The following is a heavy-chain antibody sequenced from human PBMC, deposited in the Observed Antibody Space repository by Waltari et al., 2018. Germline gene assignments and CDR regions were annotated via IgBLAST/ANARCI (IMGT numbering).Heavy chain of an antibody. CDR1: GFTFSSYE. J-gene: IGHJ4*02. CDR2: MSSSGSTI. D-gene: IGHD3-10*01. V-gene: IGHV3-48*03. CDR3: ARDYYGSGTPPDY. Sequence: EVQLVESGGGLVQPGGSLRLSCAASGFTFSSYEMNWVRQAPGKGLEWVSYMSSSGSTIYYADSVKGRFTISRDNAKNSLYLQMNSLRAEDTAVYYCARDYYGSGTPPDYWGQGTLVTVSS.